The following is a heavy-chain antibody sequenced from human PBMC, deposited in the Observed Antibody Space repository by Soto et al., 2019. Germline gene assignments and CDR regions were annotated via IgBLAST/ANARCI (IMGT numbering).Heavy chain of an antibody. V-gene: IGHV1-2*02. CDR3: ARRRSTYLTEVKYDH. J-gene: IGHJ5*02. D-gene: IGHD2-2*01. Sequence: QVQLVQSGAEVKRPGASVRVSCKASQYTFTSYDIFWVRQSPGRGLEWMGWIKTERGDTHYAQNFQGRATMTRDTSLSIAYMELNNLISDDTAFYYWARRRSTYLTEVKYDHWGQGTLVIVSS. CDR2: IKTERGDT. CDR1: QYTFTSYD.